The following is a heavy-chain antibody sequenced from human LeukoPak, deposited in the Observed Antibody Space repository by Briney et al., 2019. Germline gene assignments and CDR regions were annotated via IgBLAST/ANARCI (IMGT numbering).Heavy chain of an antibody. CDR2: LYTSGST. CDR3: ARRGADMATIPDYGYWYMDV. D-gene: IGHD5-24*01. Sequence: SETLSLTCAVAGGSFNGYSYTWIRQPPGKGLEWIGFLYTSGSTDSNPSLKSRVTISEDTSKNQVSLKLRSVTAADTAVYYCARRGADMATIPDYGYWYMDVWGKGTTVTVSS. CDR1: GGSFNGYS. J-gene: IGHJ6*03. V-gene: IGHV4-4*09.